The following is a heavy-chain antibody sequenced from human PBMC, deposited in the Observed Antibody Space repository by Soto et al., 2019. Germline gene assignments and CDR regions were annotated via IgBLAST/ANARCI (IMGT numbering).Heavy chain of an antibody. V-gene: IGHV3-23*04. J-gene: IGHJ4*02. D-gene: IGHD3-16*01. Sequence: VQLVQSGAEVKKPGGSLRLSCAASGFTFSSYAMSWVRQAPGKGLEWVSAISGSDGSTYYADSVKGRFTISRDNSKNTLYLQMNSLRAEDTAVYYCAKVGYYFDYWGQGTLVTVSS. CDR3: AKVGYYFDY. CDR2: ISGSDGST. CDR1: GFTFSSYA.